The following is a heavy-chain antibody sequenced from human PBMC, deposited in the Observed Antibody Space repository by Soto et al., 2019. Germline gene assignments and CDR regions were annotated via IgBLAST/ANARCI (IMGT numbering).Heavy chain of an antibody. CDR3: ARLSRGSSAGMDV. D-gene: IGHD3-16*01. CDR1: GGSISSYY. J-gene: IGHJ6*02. Sequence: ETLSLTCTVSGGSISSYYWNWIRQPPGKGLEWIGYIYYSGSTDYNPSLKSRVTISIDTSKNQFSLKLSSVTAADTAVYYCARLSRGSSAGMDVWGQGTRVTVSS. V-gene: IGHV4-59*08. CDR2: IYYSGST.